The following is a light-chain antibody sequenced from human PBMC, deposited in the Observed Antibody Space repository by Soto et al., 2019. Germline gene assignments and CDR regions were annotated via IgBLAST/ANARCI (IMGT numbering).Light chain of an antibody. CDR1: QDIRSS. J-gene: IGKJ1*01. CDR2: AAS. CDR3: LQDLSYPRT. Sequence: AIQMTQSPSSLSASVGDRVTITCRASQDIRSSLGWYQQKPRKAPKLLIFAASNLHTGVPSRFSGSGSGTDFTLTISSLHPEDFATYYCLQDLSYPRTFGQGTKVDIK. V-gene: IGKV1-6*01.